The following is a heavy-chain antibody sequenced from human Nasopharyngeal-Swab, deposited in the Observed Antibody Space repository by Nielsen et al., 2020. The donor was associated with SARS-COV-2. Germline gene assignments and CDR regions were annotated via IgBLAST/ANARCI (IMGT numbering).Heavy chain of an antibody. D-gene: IGHD5-18*01. J-gene: IGHJ6*02. CDR2: ISSSGSSI. CDR3: ARERATAVVRRNYCYCGMDV. V-gene: IGHV3-11*04. Sequence: RQAPGKGVVWVLYISSSGSSIYYADSVKGRFTISRDNAENSLYLQMNSLRAEDTTVYYCARERATAVVRRNYCYCGMDVWGQGTTVTVSS.